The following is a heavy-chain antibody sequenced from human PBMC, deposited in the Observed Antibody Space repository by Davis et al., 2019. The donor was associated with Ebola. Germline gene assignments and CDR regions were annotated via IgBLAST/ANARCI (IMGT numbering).Heavy chain of an antibody. CDR2: MNPNSGNT. CDR3: AREYDFWRDDNWFDP. Sequence: ASVKVSCKASGYTFTSYDINWVRQATGQGLEWMGWMNPNSGNTGYAQKFQGRVTMTRNTSISTAYMELSSLRSEDTAVYYCAREYDFWRDDNWFDPWGQGTLVTVSS. CDR1: GYTFTSYD. V-gene: IGHV1-8*01. D-gene: IGHD3-3*01. J-gene: IGHJ5*02.